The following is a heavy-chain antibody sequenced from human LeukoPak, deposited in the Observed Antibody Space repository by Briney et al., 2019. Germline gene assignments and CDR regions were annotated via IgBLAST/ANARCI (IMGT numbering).Heavy chain of an antibody. D-gene: IGHD2-15*01. CDR2: IIPILGIA. J-gene: IGHJ5*02. CDR1: GGTFSSYA. V-gene: IGHV1-69*04. CDR3: ARERADCSGGSCYLNWFDP. Sequence: SVKVSCKASGGTFSSYAISWVRQAPGQGLEWMGRIIPILGIANYAQKLQGRVTITADKSTSTAYMELSSLRSEDTAVYYCARERADCSGGSCYLNWFDPWGQGTLVTVSS.